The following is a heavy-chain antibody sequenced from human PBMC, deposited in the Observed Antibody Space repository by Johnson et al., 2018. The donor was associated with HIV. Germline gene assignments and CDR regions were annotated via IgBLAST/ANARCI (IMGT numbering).Heavy chain of an antibody. D-gene: IGHD6-13*01. CDR3: ARESGLISSTDAFDI. Sequence: QVQLVESGGGVVQPGRSLRLSCAASGFTFSSYAMHWVRQAPGKGLEWVSVIAYDGSNKYYADSVKGRVTISRDNSKNKLYLQMNILRAEDTAKYYSARESGLISSTDAFDIWGQGTMVTVSS. V-gene: IGHV3-30*04. CDR1: GFTFSSYA. CDR2: IAYDGSNK. J-gene: IGHJ3*02.